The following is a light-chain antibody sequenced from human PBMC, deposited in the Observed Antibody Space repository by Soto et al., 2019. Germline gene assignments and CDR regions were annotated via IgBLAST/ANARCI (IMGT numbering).Light chain of an antibody. J-gene: IGKJ5*01. CDR2: RAS. CDR3: QQYNDWLSIT. CDR1: QSVSGIY. V-gene: IGKV3-20*01. Sequence: EIVLTQSPGTLSLSPGDRATLSCRASQSVSGIYLAWYQQKPGQAPRLLIYRASSRATGVPDRFSGSESETDFTLTISGLEPEDFAVYYCQQYNDWLSITFGQGTRLEIK.